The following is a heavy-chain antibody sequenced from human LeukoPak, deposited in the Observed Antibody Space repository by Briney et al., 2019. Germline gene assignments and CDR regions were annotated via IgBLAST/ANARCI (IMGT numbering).Heavy chain of an antibody. Sequence: GGSLRLSCAASGFTFSSYSMNWVRQAPGKRLEWVSSINSSSSYIYYADSVRGRFTISRDNTKNSLYLQMNRLRADDTAVYYCAKCEKYSSSWYVKNFDYWGQGTLVTVSS. V-gene: IGHV3-21*01. J-gene: IGHJ4*02. D-gene: IGHD6-13*01. CDR3: AKCEKYSSSWYVKNFDY. CDR1: GFTFSSYS. CDR2: INSSSSYI.